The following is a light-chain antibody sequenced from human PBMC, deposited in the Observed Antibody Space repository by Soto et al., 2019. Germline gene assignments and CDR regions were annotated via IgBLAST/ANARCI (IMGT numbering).Light chain of an antibody. Sequence: DIRLTQSPSCLSASVGDRVTITSRASQSISSYLKWYQQKPGKAPKLLIYAASSLQSGVPSRFSGSGSGTEFTLTISSLQPEDFATYSCQQLNSYPLTFGGGTKVDI. CDR2: AAS. V-gene: IGKV1-9*01. CDR3: QQLNSYPLT. J-gene: IGKJ4*01. CDR1: QSISSY.